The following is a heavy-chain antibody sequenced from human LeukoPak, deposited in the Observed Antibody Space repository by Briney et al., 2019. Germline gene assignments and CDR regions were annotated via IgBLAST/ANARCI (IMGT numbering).Heavy chain of an antibody. J-gene: IGHJ2*01. Sequence: SQTLSLTCTVSGGSISSGSYYWSWIRQPAGKGLEWIGRIYTSGSTNYNPSLKSRVTISVDTSKNQFSLKLSSVTAADTAVYYRAGTTLHYWYFDLWGRGTLVTVSS. CDR1: GGSISSGSYY. CDR3: AGTTLHYWYFDL. V-gene: IGHV4-61*02. D-gene: IGHD4-11*01. CDR2: IYTSGST.